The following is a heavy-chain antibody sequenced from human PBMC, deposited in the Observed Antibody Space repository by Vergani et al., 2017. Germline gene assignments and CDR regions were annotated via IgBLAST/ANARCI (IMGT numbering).Heavy chain of an antibody. J-gene: IGHJ3*01. CDR2: SYVSGIS. V-gene: IGHV4-61*02. Sequence: QVQLQESGPGLVKPSQTLSLTCTVSGASINNDFYYWHWIRQPAGKGLEWIGRSYVSGISDYNSSLQSRVSMSVDTSQNQFSLTRTSVTAADTAVYYCARDNSRHRPRAFVLCVQGTMVTVSS. D-gene: IGHD2/OR15-2a*01. CDR3: ARDNSRHRPRAFVL. CDR1: GASINNDFYY.